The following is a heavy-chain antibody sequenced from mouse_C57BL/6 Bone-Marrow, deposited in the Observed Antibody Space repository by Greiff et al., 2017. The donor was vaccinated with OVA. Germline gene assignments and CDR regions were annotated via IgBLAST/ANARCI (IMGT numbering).Heavy chain of an antibody. CDR1: GYTFTSYW. J-gene: IGHJ3*01. CDR2: IDPSDSET. V-gene: IGHV1-52*01. CDR3: ARPVRPLPRYGSRFAY. D-gene: IGHD1-1*01. Sequence: VQLQQPGAELVRPGSSVKLSCKASGYTFTSYWMHWVKQRPIQGLEWIGNIDPSDSETHYNQKFKDKATLTVDKSSSTAYMQLSSLTSEDSAVYYCARPVRPLPRYGSRFAYWGQGTLVTVSA.